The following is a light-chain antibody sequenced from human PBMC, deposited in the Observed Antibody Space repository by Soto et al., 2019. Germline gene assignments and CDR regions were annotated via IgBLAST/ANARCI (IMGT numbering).Light chain of an antibody. CDR2: DVF. CDR1: QSISIY. J-gene: IGKJ5*01. V-gene: IGKV3-11*01. Sequence: EIVLTQSPATLSLSPGERATLSCRASQSISIYLAWYQQKPGQAPRLLIYDVFNRATDIPARFSGSGSGTDFTLTISSLEPEDFAVYYCQQRSNWPPEITFGQGTRLDIK. CDR3: QQRSNWPPEIT.